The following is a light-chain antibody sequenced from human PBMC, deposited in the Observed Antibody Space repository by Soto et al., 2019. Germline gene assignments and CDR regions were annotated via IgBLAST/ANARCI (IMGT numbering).Light chain of an antibody. V-gene: IGLV2-14*01. CDR1: SSDVGGYNY. J-gene: IGLJ2*01. CDR3: SSYTTSSPYVV. Sequence: QSALTQPASVSGSPGQSITISCTGTSSDVGGYNYVSWYQQHPCKAPKLMIYDVSNRPSGVSNRFSGSKSGNTASLTISGLQAEDEADYYCSSYTTSSPYVVFGGGTKVTVL. CDR2: DVS.